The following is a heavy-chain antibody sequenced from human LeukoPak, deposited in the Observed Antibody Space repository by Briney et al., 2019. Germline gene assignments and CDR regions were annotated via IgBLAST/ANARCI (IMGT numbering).Heavy chain of an antibody. CDR2: IYPGDSDT. V-gene: IGHV5-51*01. J-gene: IGHJ4*02. D-gene: IGHD2-8*02. CDR3: ARHSRATGDDY. Sequence: GESLKISCKGSGYGFTSYWIGWVRQMPGKGLEWMGIIYPGDSDTRYSPSFQGQVTISADKSISTAYLQWSSLKASDTAIYYCARHSRATGDDYWGQGTLVTVSS. CDR1: GYGFTSYW.